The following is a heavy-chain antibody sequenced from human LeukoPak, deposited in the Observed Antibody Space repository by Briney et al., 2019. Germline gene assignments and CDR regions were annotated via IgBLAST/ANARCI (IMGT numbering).Heavy chain of an antibody. CDR3: AKRNGF. Sequence: PGWALTLSCAGSGFTFSSYDMHWVRQARGKGLEWMAIISYDGNNKYYADSVKGRFTISRDNSKNTLYLQMNTLRVEDPAVYYCAKRNGFWGQGTLVTVSS. V-gene: IGHV3-30*18. CDR1: GFTFSSYD. CDR2: ISYDGNNK. D-gene: IGHD1-1*01. J-gene: IGHJ4*02.